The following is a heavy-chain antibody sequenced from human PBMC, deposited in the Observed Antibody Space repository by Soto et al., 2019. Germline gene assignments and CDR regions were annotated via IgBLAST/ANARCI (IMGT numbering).Heavy chain of an antibody. Sequence: SQTLSLTCDISGDSVSSNSAAWNWIRQSPSRGLEWLGRTYYKSKWYNDYAVSVNSRITVNPDTSKNQFSLRLNSVTPEDTAVYYCAREVDDGPNWLDPWGQGTLVTVSS. J-gene: IGHJ5*02. CDR2: TYYKSKWYN. CDR1: GDSVSSNSAA. V-gene: IGHV6-1*01. CDR3: AREVDDGPNWLDP. D-gene: IGHD1-1*01.